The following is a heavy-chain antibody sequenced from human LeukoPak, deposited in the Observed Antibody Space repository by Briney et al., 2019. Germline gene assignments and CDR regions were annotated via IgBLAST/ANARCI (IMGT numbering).Heavy chain of an antibody. Sequence: GRSLRLSCAASGFTFSSYAMHWVRQAPGKGLEYVSAISSNGGSTYYANSVKGRFTISRDNSKNTLYLQMGSLRAEDMAVYYCARVPTGGTEYYFDYWGQGTLVTVSS. CDR3: ARVPTGGTEYYFDY. CDR2: ISSNGGST. CDR1: GFTFSSYA. J-gene: IGHJ4*02. V-gene: IGHV3-64*01. D-gene: IGHD1-1*01.